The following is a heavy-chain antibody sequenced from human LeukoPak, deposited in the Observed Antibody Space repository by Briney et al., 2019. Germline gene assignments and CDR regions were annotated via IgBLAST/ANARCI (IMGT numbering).Heavy chain of an antibody. CDR1: GGSISSYY. D-gene: IGHD3-9*01. J-gene: IGHJ4*02. Sequence: WETLSLTCTVSGGSISSYYWSWIRQPPGKGLEWIGYIYYSGSTNYNPSLKSRVNISVDTSKNQFSLKLSSVTAADTAVYYCARHQILGLYYFDYWGQGTLVTVSS. V-gene: IGHV4-59*08. CDR3: ARHQILGLYYFDY. CDR2: IYYSGST.